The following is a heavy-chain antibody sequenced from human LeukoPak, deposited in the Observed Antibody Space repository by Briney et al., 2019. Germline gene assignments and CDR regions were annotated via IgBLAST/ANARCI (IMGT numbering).Heavy chain of an antibody. Sequence: PGGSLGLSCAASGFTFSSYAMHWVRQAPGKGLEWVAVISYDGSNKYYADSVKGRFTISRDNSKNTLYLQMNSLRAEDTAVYYCARDYRSGSSGYYFYYYYYGMDVWGQGTTVTVSS. CDR1: GFTFSSYA. CDR3: ARDYRSGSSGYYFYYYYYGMDV. V-gene: IGHV3-30*04. J-gene: IGHJ6*02. D-gene: IGHD3-22*01. CDR2: ISYDGSNK.